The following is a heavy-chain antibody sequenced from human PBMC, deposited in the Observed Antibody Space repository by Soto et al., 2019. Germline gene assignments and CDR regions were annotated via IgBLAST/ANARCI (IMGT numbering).Heavy chain of an antibody. Sequence: ASVTVSCKASGYTFSNYAIHWVRQAPGQRLECLGWINVGSGNTKYSQKFQGRVTITWDTSASTAYMQLSSLRYEDAAVYYCSRSALTPFDYWGPGTLVTVSS. CDR2: INVGSGNT. CDR3: SRSALTPFDY. V-gene: IGHV1-3*01. D-gene: IGHD6-25*01. CDR1: GYTFSNYA. J-gene: IGHJ4*02.